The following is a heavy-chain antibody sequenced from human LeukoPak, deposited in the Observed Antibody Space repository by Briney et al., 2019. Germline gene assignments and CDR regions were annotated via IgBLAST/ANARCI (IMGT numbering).Heavy chain of an antibody. D-gene: IGHD3-22*01. Sequence: SSETLSLTCTVPGGSISSYYWSWIRQPAGKGLEWIGRIYTSGSTNYNPSLKSRVTMSVDTSKNQFSLKLSSVTAADTAVYYCARDRPPTYYYDSSDAFDIWGQGTMVTVSS. CDR2: IYTSGST. J-gene: IGHJ3*02. CDR1: GGSISSYY. CDR3: ARDRPPTYYYDSSDAFDI. V-gene: IGHV4-4*07.